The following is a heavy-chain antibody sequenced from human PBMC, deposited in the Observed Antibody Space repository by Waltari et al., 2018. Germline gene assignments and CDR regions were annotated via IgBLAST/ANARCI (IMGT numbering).Heavy chain of an antibody. CDR2: IKQDGSEE. Sequence: EVQLVESGGGLVQPGGSLRLSWTASGLTITRSWLISVRQGPGTGLEWVANIKQDGSEEYYVDSVKGRFTISRDNAKNSLYLQLSNLRADDTAVYYCASRYCTSDRCYSASYKAFDIWGQGTMVAVSS. D-gene: IGHD2-2*02. CDR1: GLTITRSW. V-gene: IGHV3-7*01. J-gene: IGHJ3*02. CDR3: ASRYCTSDRCYSASYKAFDI.